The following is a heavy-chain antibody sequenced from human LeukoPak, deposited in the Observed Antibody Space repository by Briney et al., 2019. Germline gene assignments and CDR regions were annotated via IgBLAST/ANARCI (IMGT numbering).Heavy chain of an antibody. CDR3: ARGRGKVYYYMDV. CDR2: IYSGGST. J-gene: IGHJ6*03. CDR1: GFTVSSNY. D-gene: IGHD3-16*01. V-gene: IGHV3-53*01. Sequence: GGSLRLSCAASGFTVSSNYMSWVRQAPGKGLEWVSVIYSGGSTYYADSVKGRFTISRDNSKNTLYLQMNSLRAEDTAVYYCARGRGKVYYYMDVWGKGTTVTVSS.